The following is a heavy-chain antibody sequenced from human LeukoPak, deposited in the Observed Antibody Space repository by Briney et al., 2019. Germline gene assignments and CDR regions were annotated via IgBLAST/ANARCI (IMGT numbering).Heavy chain of an antibody. CDR3: ARDYWRSIDH. V-gene: IGHV3-74*01. CDR2: IASDGSST. Sequence: PGGSLRLSCAASGFTFSSYWMNWVRQAPGKGLVWVSRIASDGSSTTYADSVKGRFTISRDNARNSLYLEMNSLRAEDTAVYYCARDYWRSIDHWGQGTLVTVSS. J-gene: IGHJ4*02. CDR1: GFTFSSYW. D-gene: IGHD1-1*01.